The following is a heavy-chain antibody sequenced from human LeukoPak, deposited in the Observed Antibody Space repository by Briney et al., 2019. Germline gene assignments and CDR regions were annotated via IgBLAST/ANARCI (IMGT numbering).Heavy chain of an antibody. V-gene: IGHV4-59*08. CDR3: ARRDTNLGPDP. Sequence: PSETLSLTCTVSGASINSHYWSWIRQPPGKGLEWIGYIHYTGTTTYNPSLKSRVTISVDTSKNQFSLKLNSVTAADTAVYYCARRDTNLGPDPWGQGTLVTVS. CDR2: IHYTGTT. D-gene: IGHD3-16*01. CDR1: GASINSHY. J-gene: IGHJ5*02.